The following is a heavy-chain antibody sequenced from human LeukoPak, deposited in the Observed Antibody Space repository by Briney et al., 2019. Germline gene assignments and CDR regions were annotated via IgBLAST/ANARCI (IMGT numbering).Heavy chain of an antibody. CDR3: TKLKGWYGDGYFDS. Sequence: PGGSLRLSCAASGFSLSSKYMGWVRQPAGKGLEWVSVIYSGGTTFYADSVKGRFTIPRDNSKNTLYLQMNSLRPDDTAVYYCTKLKGWYGDGYFDSWGPGTLVTVSS. CDR2: IYSGGTT. V-gene: IGHV3-53*01. J-gene: IGHJ4*02. CDR1: GFSLSSKY. D-gene: IGHD6-19*01.